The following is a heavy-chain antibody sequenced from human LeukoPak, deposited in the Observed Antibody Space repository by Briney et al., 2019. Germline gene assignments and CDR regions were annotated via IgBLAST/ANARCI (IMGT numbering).Heavy chain of an antibody. J-gene: IGHJ5*02. CDR2: ISSTGTYI. Sequence: GGSLRLSCAASGFTFSSYSMNWVRPAPGKGLEWVSSISSTGTYIYYADSVKGRFTISRDNAKNSLYLQMNSLRAEDTAVYYCARDPSVVPAAVNWFDPWGQGTLVTVSS. D-gene: IGHD2-2*01. CDR3: ARDPSVVPAAVNWFDP. CDR1: GFTFSSYS. V-gene: IGHV3-21*01.